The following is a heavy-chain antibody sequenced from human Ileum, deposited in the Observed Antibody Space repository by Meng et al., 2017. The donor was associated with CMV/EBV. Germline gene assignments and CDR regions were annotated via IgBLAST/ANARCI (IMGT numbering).Heavy chain of an antibody. J-gene: IGHJ3*02. CDR3: AREVISGCAFAI. V-gene: IGHV3-53*01. Sequence: GEALKISCAASGFTVSSNYMSWVRQAPGKGLEWVSVIYSGGSTYYADSVKGRFTISRDNSKNTLYLQMNSLRAEDTAVYYCAREVISGCAFAIWGQGTKVTVSS. CDR2: IYSGGST. CDR1: GFTVSSNY. D-gene: IGHD6-19*01.